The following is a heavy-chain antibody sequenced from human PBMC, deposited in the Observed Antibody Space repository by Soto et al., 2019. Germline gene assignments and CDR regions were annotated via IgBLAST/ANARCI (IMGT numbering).Heavy chain of an antibody. CDR3: SHGYYQYFES. CDR2: IDPSDSYT. CDR1: GYSFTSYW. D-gene: IGHD5-18*01. Sequence: GESLKISCKGSGYSFTSYWISWVRQMPGKGLEWMGRIDPSDSYTNYSPSFQGHVTISADKSISTAYLQMNSLKTEDTAVYYCSHGYYQYFESWGQGTLVTVSS. J-gene: IGHJ4*02. V-gene: IGHV5-10-1*01.